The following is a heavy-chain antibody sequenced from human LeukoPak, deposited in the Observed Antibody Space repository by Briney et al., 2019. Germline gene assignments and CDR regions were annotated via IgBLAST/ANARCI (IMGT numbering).Heavy chain of an antibody. CDR3: ASKTYYYDSGYFDY. V-gene: IGHV3-53*01. Sequence: GGSLRLSCAASGFTFDDYGMNWVRQAPGKGLEWVSVIYSGGSTYYADSVKGRFTISRDNSKNTLYLQMNSLRAEDTAVYYCASKTYYYDSGYFDYWGQGTLVTVSS. CDR1: GFTFDDYG. D-gene: IGHD3-22*01. J-gene: IGHJ4*02. CDR2: IYSGGST.